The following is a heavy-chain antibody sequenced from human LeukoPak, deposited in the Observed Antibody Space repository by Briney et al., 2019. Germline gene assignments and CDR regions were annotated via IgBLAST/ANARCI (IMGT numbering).Heavy chain of an antibody. D-gene: IGHD7-27*01. J-gene: IGHJ4*02. CDR2: ISSSSSTI. V-gene: IGHV3-48*01. Sequence: QSSETLSLTCTVSGGSISSSSYYWGWLRQPPGKGLEWVSYISSSSSTIYYADSVKGRFTISRDNAKNSLYLQMNSLRAEDTAVYYCARDGDGNFDYWGQGTLVTVSS. CDR1: GGSISSSS. CDR3: ARDGDGNFDY.